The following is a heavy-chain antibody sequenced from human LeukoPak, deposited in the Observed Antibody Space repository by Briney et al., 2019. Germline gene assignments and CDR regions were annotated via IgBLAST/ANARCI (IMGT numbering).Heavy chain of an antibody. CDR1: GFTFSSYW. Sequence: GGSLRLSCAASGFTFSSYWMSWVRQAPGKGLEWVANIKQDGSEKYYVDSVKGRFTIPRDNAKNSLYLQMNSLRAEDTAVYCCAELGITMIGGVWGKGTTVTISS. J-gene: IGHJ6*04. CDR3: AELGITMIGGV. V-gene: IGHV3-7*01. CDR2: IKQDGSEK. D-gene: IGHD3-10*02.